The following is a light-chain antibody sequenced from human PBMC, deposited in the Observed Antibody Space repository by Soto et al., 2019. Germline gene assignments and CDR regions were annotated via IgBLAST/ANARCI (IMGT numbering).Light chain of an antibody. V-gene: IGKV1-17*01. Sequence: DIQMTQFQSSLSASVGDRVTITCRASQGIRNDLGWYQQKPGKAPKRLIYAASSLQSGVPSRFSGSGSGTEFTLAISSLQPEDSATFCCLQHSTYTLTFGQGTKVQIK. CDR3: LQHSTYTLT. J-gene: IGKJ1*01. CDR1: QGIRND. CDR2: AAS.